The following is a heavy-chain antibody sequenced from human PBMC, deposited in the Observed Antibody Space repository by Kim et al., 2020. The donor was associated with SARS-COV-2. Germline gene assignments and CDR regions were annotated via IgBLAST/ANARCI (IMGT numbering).Heavy chain of an antibody. V-gene: IGHV3-23*01. D-gene: IGHD5-12*01. J-gene: IGHJ4*02. CDR3: AKDRDGYNSGFTRMDPRRNYYFDY. CDR2: ISGSGGST. Sequence: GGSLRLSCAASGFTFSSYAMSWVRQAPGKGLEWVSAISGSGGSTYYADSVKGRFTISRDNSKNTLYLQMNSLRAEDTAVYYCAKDRDGYNSGFTRMDPRRNYYFDYWGQGTLVTVSS. CDR1: GFTFSSYA.